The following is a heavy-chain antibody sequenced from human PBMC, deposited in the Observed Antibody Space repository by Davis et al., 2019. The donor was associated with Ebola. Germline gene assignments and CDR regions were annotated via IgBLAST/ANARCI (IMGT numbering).Heavy chain of an antibody. CDR3: ARDLLRDWTDV. Sequence: AASVKVSCKASGYTFTSYYMHWVRQAPGQGLEWMGIINPSGGSTSYAQKFQGRLTMTADESTNTVYMELTRLTSEDTAVYYCARDLLRDWTDVWGLGTLVTVSS. CDR2: INPSGGST. J-gene: IGHJ5*02. CDR1: GYTFTSYY. V-gene: IGHV1-46*01.